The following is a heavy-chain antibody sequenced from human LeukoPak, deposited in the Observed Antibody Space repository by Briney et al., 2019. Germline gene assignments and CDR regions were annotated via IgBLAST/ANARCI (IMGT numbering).Heavy chain of an antibody. CDR2: INKDGSVI. CDR1: GFTFSSSW. Sequence: TGGSLRFSCAASGFTFSSSWIHWVRQAPGQGLVWVSRINKDGSVIDYAESVQGRFSISRDNAKNTLYLQMNSLRVEDTAICYCVKVRGRARVGYFDYWGQGALGTVSS. J-gene: IGHJ4*02. CDR3: VKVRGRARVGYFDY. D-gene: IGHD1-26*01. V-gene: IGHV3-74*01.